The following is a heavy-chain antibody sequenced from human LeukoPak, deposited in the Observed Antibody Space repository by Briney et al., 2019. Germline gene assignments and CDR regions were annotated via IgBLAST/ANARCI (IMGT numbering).Heavy chain of an antibody. J-gene: IGHJ3*02. D-gene: IGHD4-17*01. CDR3: AKDTGGTYGDYATFDI. Sequence: GGSLRLSCAASGFTFSSYWMSWVRQVPGKGLEWVANIKQDGSEKYYVDSVKGRFTISRDNAKNSLYLQMNSLRAEDTALYYCAKDTGGTYGDYATFDIWGQGTMVTVSS. CDR1: GFTFSSYW. V-gene: IGHV3-7*03. CDR2: IKQDGSEK.